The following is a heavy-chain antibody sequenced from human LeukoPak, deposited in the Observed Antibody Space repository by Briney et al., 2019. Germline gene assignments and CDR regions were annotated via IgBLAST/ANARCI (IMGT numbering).Heavy chain of an antibody. Sequence: ASVKVSCKASGGTFSSYAISWVRQAPGQGLEWMGWITAYNGNTNSAQKLQGRVTMTTDTSTSTAYMELRSLRSDDTAVYYCARNRGYCSGGSCYNWFDHWGQGTLVTVSS. CDR1: GGTFSSYA. J-gene: IGHJ5*02. V-gene: IGHV1-18*01. CDR3: ARNRGYCSGGSCYNWFDH. D-gene: IGHD2-15*01. CDR2: ITAYNGNT.